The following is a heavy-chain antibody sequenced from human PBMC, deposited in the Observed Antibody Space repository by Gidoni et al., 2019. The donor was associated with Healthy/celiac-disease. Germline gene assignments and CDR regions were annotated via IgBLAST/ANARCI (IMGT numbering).Heavy chain of an antibody. CDR1: GFTFDDYA. Sequence: EVQLVESGGGLVQPGRSLRLSCAASGFTFDDYAMHWVRQAPGKGLEWVSGISWNSGSIGYADSVKGRFTISRDNAKNSLYLQMNSLRAEDTALYYCAKALARLSNYYYYYGMDVWGQGTTVTVSS. CDR2: ISWNSGSI. CDR3: AKALARLSNYYYYYGMDV. V-gene: IGHV3-9*01. J-gene: IGHJ6*02. D-gene: IGHD3-16*02.